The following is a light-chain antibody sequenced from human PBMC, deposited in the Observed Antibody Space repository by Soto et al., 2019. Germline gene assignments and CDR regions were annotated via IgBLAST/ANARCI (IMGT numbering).Light chain of an antibody. CDR1: SNYVGGYNY. J-gene: IGLJ3*02. CDR3: CSYAGNSLWV. CDR2: DVS. V-gene: IGLV2-11*01. Sequence: QYALTQPRSVSGSPGQSVTISCTGTSNYVGGYNYVSWYQQHPGKAPKLMIYDVSKWPSGVPDRFSGSKSGNTASLTISGLQAEDEADYYCCSYAGNSLWVFGGGTKLTAL.